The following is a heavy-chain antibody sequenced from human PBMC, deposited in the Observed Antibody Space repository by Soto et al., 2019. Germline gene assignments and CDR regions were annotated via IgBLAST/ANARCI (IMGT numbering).Heavy chain of an antibody. Sequence: QVQLVESGGGVVQPGRSLRLSCAASGFTFSSYGMHWVRQAPGKGLEWVAVIWYDGSNKYYADSVKGRFTISRDNSKNTRYLQMNSLRAEDTAVYYCERDRVAAAGELGYWCQGTLVTVSS. D-gene: IGHD6-13*01. CDR2: IWYDGSNK. V-gene: IGHV3-33*01. J-gene: IGHJ4*02. CDR1: GFTFSSYG. CDR3: ERDRVAAAGELGY.